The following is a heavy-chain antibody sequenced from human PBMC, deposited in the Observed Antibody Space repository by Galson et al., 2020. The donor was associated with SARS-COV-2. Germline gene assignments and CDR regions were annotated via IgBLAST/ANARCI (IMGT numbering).Heavy chain of an antibody. CDR3: ARVGGMATTPTIYYYYGLDV. CDR1: GFPFSSYS. J-gene: IGHJ6*02. CDR2: ISAGSSYI. V-gene: IGHV3-21*01. Sequence: GGSLRLSCAASGFPFSSYSMNWVRQAPGKGLEWVSSISAGSSYIYYADSMKGRFTISSDNAKNSLFLQMNSLRAEDTAVYYCARVGGMATTPTIYYYYGLDVWGQGTTVTVSS. D-gene: IGHD1-26*01.